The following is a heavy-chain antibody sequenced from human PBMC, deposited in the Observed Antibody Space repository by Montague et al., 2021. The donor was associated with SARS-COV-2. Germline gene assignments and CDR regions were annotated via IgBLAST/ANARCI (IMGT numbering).Heavy chain of an antibody. CDR2: ISHSGSA. V-gene: IGHV4-34*01. J-gene: IGHJ4*02. Sequence: SETLSLTCAVYGGSFSDYKWTWIRQSPGKGLGLLGQISHSGSANYNPSLKSRVTISVNTAKNQDSLTLTSVTVADTAAYYYTSGGPGYWGQGTLVTVSS. CDR3: TSGGPGY. CDR1: GGSFSDYK.